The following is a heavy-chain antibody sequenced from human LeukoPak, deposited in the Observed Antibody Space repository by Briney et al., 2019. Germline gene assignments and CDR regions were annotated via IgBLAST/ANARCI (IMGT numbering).Heavy chain of an antibody. D-gene: IGHD1-26*01. J-gene: IGHJ4*02. V-gene: IGHV3-74*01. Sequence: AGGSLRLSCAASGFTFSSNWMHWVRHARGKGLVWVSRINEDGSTTNYADSVKGRSTIFRDNAKNTLYLQMNSLRAEDTAVYYCVRDLGGRSGHWGQGTLVTVSS. CDR3: VRDLGGRSGH. CDR2: INEDGSTT. CDR1: GFTFSSNW.